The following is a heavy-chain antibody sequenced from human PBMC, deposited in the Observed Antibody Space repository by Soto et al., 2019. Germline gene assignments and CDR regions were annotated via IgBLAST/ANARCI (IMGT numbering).Heavy chain of an antibody. CDR2: ISYDASNK. CDR1: GFTFSSYG. CDR3: AKGTMARGLMRYYYGMDV. J-gene: IGHJ6*02. V-gene: IGHV3-30*18. Sequence: GGSLRLSCTTSGFTFSSYGLHWVRQALGKGLERVAFISYDASNKFYVDPLKGRFALSRDNSKKTLFLQMSSLRTEDTAVYYCAKGTMARGLMRYYYGMDVWGQGTTVTVSS. D-gene: IGHD3-10*01.